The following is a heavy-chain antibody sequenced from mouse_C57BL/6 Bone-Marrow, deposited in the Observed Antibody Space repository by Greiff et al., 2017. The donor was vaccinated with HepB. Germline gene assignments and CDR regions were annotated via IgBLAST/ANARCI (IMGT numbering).Heavy chain of an antibody. D-gene: IGHD1-1*01. V-gene: IGHV1-82*01. CDR3: ARSLLLRYQAWFAY. Sequence: QVQLKESGPELVKPGASVKISCKASGYAFSSSWMNWVKQRPGKGLEWIGRIYPGDGDTNYNGKFKGKATLTADKSSSTAYMQLSSLTSEDSAVYFCARSLLLRYQAWFAYWGQGTLVTVSA. J-gene: IGHJ3*01. CDR2: IYPGDGDT. CDR1: GYAFSSSW.